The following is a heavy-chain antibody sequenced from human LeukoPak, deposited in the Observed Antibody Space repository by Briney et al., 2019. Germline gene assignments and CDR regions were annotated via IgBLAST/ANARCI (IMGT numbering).Heavy chain of an antibody. V-gene: IGHV5-51*01. CDR2: IYPADSDT. J-gene: IGHJ4*02. D-gene: IGHD4-17*01. CDR3: ARTDYGDYVEDY. CDR1: GYILATYW. Sequence: GESLKISCKGSGYILATYWIAWVRQMPGKGLEWMGIIYPADSDTRYSPSFQGHVTISADKSISTAYLQWSSLKASDTAMYYCARTDYGDYVEDYWGQGTLVTVSS.